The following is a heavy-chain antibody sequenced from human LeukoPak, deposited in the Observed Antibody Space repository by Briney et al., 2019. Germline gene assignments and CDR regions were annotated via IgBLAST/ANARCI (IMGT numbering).Heavy chain of an antibody. CDR1: GFTFSTYG. D-gene: IGHD3-22*01. J-gene: IGHJ4*02. CDR2: ISGSSGYI. V-gene: IGHV3-21*01. Sequence: GGSLRLSCAASGFTFSTYGMNWVRQAPGKGLEWVSSISGSSGYIYYADSVKGRFTISRDSAKNSLYLQMNGLRAEDTAVYYCARDNYDSSGYYFDWGQGTLVTVSS. CDR3: ARDNYDSSGYYFD.